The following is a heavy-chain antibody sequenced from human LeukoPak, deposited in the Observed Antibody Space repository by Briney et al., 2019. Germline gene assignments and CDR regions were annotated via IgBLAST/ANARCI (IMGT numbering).Heavy chain of an antibody. CDR2: IYYSGST. J-gene: IGHJ4*02. D-gene: IGHD5-12*01. V-gene: IGHV4-39*01. CDR1: GGSISSSSYY. CDR3: ASGVAKYYSDY. Sequence: PSETLSLTCTVSGGSISSSSYYWGWIRQPPGKGLEWIGSIYYSGSTYYNPSLKSRVTISVDTSKNQFPLKLSSVTAADTAVYYCASGVAKYYSDYWGQGTLVTVSS.